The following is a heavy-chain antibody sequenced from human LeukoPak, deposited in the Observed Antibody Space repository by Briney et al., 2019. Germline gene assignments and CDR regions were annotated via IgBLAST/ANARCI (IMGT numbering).Heavy chain of an antibody. V-gene: IGHV1-18*01. CDR3: ARGSSVYYYYMDV. CDR1: GYTFTSYD. Sequence: ASVKVSCKASGYTFTSYDISWVRQAPGQGLEWMGWISAYNGNTNYAQKLQGRVTMTTDTSTSTAYMELSSLRSEDTAVYYCARGSSVYYYYMDVWGKGTTVTVSS. CDR2: ISAYNGNT. D-gene: IGHD6-6*01. J-gene: IGHJ6*03.